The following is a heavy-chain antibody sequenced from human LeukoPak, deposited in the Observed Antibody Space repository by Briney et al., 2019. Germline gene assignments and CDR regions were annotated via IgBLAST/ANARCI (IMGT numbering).Heavy chain of an antibody. J-gene: IGHJ4*02. Sequence: PGGSLRLSCAASGFTFSTYGMSWVRQAPGKGLEWVSTISGIGGSTHYADSVKGRFTISRDNSKNTLYLQMNSLRAEDTAVYYCAKGAGDSSRWYAIFDYWGQGTLVTVSS. CDR2: ISGIGGST. D-gene: IGHD6-13*01. CDR1: GFTFSTYG. V-gene: IGHV3-23*01. CDR3: AKGAGDSSRWYAIFDY.